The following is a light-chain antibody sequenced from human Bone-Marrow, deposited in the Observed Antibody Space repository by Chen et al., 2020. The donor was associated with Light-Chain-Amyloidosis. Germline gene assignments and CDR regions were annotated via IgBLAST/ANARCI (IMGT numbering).Light chain of an antibody. J-gene: IGLJ2*01. V-gene: IGLV2-23*01. CDR3: CSYAGSSTFVV. CDR1: SSDGGSYNR. Sequence: QSSLTQPASVSGSPGQAVTISFAGTSSDGGSYNRVSWYQQHPGKAPKLMIYEGSKRPSGVSNRFSGSKSGNTASLTISGLQAEDEADYYCCSYAGSSTFVVFGGGTKLTVL. CDR2: EGS.